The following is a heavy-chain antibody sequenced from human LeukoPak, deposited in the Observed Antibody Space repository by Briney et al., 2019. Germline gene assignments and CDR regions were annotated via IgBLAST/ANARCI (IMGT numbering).Heavy chain of an antibody. V-gene: IGHV1-18*01. CDR1: GYTFTSYG. J-gene: IGHJ6*02. CDR3: ARAHPRITIFGEV. D-gene: IGHD3-3*01. CDR2: ISAYNGNT. Sequence: TSVKLSCTASGYTFTSYGISWVRQAPGQGLEWMGWISAYNGNTNYAQKLQGRVTMTTDTSTSTASMELRSLRSDDTAVYYWARAHPRITIFGEVWGQGTTVTVSS.